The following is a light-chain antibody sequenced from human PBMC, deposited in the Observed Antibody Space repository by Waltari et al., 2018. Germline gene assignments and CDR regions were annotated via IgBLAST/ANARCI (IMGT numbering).Light chain of an antibody. CDR1: RSNIGSNY. J-gene: IGLJ3*02. Sequence: QSVLTQPPSASGTPGQRVTISCSGSRSNIGSNYVYWYQQVPGTAPKLLIYRNNQRPSGVPDRFSGSKSGTSASLAISGLRSEDEVDYYCAAWDDSLSGRVFGGRTKVTVL. CDR2: RNN. V-gene: IGLV1-47*01. CDR3: AAWDDSLSGRV.